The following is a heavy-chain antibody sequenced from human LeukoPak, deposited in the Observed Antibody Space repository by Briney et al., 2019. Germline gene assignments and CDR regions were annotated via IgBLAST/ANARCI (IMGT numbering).Heavy chain of an antibody. V-gene: IGHV3-21*01. CDR1: GFTFSSYS. D-gene: IGHD5-18*01. CDR3: ARDGYSYGPGAFDY. CDR2: ISSSSSYI. J-gene: IGHJ4*02. Sequence: GGSLRLSCAASGFTFSSYSMNWVRQAPGKGLEWVSSISSSSSYIYYADSVKGRFTISRDDAKNSLYLQMNSLRAEDTAVYYCARDGYSYGPGAFDYWGQGTLVTVSS.